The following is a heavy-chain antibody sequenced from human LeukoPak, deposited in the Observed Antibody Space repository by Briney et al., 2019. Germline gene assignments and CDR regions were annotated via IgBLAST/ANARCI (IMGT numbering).Heavy chain of an antibody. D-gene: IGHD2-15*01. V-gene: IGHV3-23*01. J-gene: IGHJ4*02. CDR2: ISGSGGST. CDR3: AKDKQAYCSGGSCLYRFDY. Sequence: GGSLRLSCAASGFTCSSYAMSWVRQAPGKGLKWVSTISGSGGSTCHADSVKGRFTISRDNSKNTLYLQMNSLRAEDTAVYYCAKDKQAYCSGGSCLYRFDYWGQGTLVTFSS. CDR1: GFTCSSYA.